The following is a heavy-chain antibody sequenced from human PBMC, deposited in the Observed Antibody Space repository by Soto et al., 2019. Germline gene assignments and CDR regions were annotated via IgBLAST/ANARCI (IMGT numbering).Heavy chain of an antibody. CDR2: ISSSSSYI. J-gene: IGHJ4*02. Sequence: GGSLRLSCAASGLTFSSYSMNWVRQAPGKGLEWVSSISSSSSYIYFAALVKGRFAISRDDSKNMVFLQMNSLKIEDTAMYYCPTDSYFTRSLVRFDFWGQGTLVTVSS. CDR3: PTDSYFTRSLVRFDF. CDR1: GLTFSSYS. V-gene: IGHV3-21*03. D-gene: IGHD2-8*01.